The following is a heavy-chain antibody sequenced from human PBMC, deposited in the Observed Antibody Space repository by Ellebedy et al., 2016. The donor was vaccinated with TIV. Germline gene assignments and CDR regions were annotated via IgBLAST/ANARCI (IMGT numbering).Heavy chain of an antibody. D-gene: IGHD6-25*01. V-gene: IGHV4-61*08. J-gene: IGHJ6*03. CDR2: IYYSGST. CDR3: AREDVRLITVDQIYYYMDV. CDR1: GGSVSSGGYY. Sequence: SETLSLTCTVSGGSVSSGGYYWSWIRQPPGKGLEWIGYIYYSGSTNYNPSLKSRVTISVDTSKNQFSLKLTSVTAADTALYFCAREDVRLITVDQIYYYMDVWGKGTTVTVSS.